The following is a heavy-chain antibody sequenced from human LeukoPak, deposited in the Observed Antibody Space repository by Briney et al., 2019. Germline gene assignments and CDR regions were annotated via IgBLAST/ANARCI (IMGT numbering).Heavy chain of an antibody. J-gene: IGHJ6*02. Sequence: PSETLSLTCAVSGGSFSGYYWSWIRQPPGKGLEWIGEINHSGSTNYNPSLKSRVTISVYTSKNQFSLNLSSVTAEHSAVYYCARCWEGYTSGWSSNYYYGMDLWGQGTTVTVSS. V-gene: IGHV4-34*01. CDR3: ARCWEGYTSGWSSNYYYGMDL. CDR1: GGSFSGYY. CDR2: INHSGST. D-gene: IGHD6-19*01.